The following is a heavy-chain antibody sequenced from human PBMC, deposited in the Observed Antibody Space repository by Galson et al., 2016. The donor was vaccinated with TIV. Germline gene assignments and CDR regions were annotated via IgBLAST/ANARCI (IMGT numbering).Heavy chain of an antibody. V-gene: IGHV4-31*03. CDR1: GGPINSGGFF. CDR3: ARWADSGSYYQYFHH. J-gene: IGHJ1*01. Sequence: TLSLTCNVSGGPINSGGFFWSWIRQHPGKGLEWIGYIYNSGTTSYDPSLKNRVSISVDTSKNHFSLRLSSVTAADTAVYYCARWADSGSYYQYFHHWGQGTLVTVSS. D-gene: IGHD1-26*01. CDR2: IYNSGTT.